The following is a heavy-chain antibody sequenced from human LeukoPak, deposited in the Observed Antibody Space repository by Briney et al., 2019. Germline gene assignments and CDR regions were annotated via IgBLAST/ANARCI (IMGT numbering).Heavy chain of an antibody. V-gene: IGHV3-48*03. CDR1: GFTFSSYE. D-gene: IGHD5-24*01. J-gene: IGHJ4*02. CDR2: ISSSGSTI. Sequence: PGGSLRLSCAASGFTFSSYEMNWVRQAPGKGLELVSYISSSGSTIYYADSVKGRFTISRDNAKNSLYLQMNSLRAEDTAVYYCARSGGDGYNWGFDYWGQGTLVTVSS. CDR3: ARSGGDGYNWGFDY.